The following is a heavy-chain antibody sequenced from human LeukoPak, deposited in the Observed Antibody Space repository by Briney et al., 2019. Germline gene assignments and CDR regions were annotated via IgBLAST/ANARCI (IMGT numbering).Heavy chain of an antibody. CDR1: GYSFTSCD. CDR2: MNPNSGNT. V-gene: IGHV1-8*03. D-gene: IGHD6-6*01. Sequence: ASVKVSCKASGYSFTSCDINWVRQATGQGLEWMGWMNPNSGNTGYAQKFQGRVTITRNTSISTAYMELSNLRSEDTAVYYCARGHTSSYFDYWGQGTLVTVSS. J-gene: IGHJ4*02. CDR3: ARGHTSSYFDY.